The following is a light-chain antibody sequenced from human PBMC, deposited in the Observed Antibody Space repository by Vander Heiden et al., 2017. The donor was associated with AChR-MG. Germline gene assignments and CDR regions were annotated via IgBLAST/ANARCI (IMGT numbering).Light chain of an antibody. V-gene: IGKV1-5*01. Sequence: DIQMTQSPSTLSASVGDRVTITCRASQSISTWLAWYQQKPGKAPKLLIYDASNLESGVPSRFSGSGSGTEFTLTIISLQPDDFATFYCQQYNTYPWTFGQGTKVEI. CDR3: QQYNTYPWT. J-gene: IGKJ1*01. CDR1: QSISTW. CDR2: DAS.